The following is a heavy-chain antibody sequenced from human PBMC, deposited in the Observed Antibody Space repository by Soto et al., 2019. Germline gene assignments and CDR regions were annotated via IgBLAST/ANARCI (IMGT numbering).Heavy chain of an antibody. J-gene: IGHJ6*02. CDR2: IVVVSGST. V-gene: IGHV1-58*02. Sequence: ASVKVSCKASGFDFGSFGIQVLRQTRGRGLEWIGWIVVVSGSTNYARHFQGRVAISRDMSSSTAYLDLYDLKSDDTAVYFCSADHPHMAMGWPVWGQGTTVTVSS. D-gene: IGHD1-26*01. CDR3: SADHPHMAMGWPV. CDR1: GFDFGSFG.